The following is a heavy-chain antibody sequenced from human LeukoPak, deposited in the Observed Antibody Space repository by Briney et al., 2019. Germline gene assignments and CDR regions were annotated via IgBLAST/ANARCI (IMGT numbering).Heavy chain of an antibody. V-gene: IGHV5-51*01. CDR2: IYPGYSDT. CDR3: ARRHDYGDADY. D-gene: IGHD4-17*01. J-gene: IGHJ4*02. Sequence: GESLKISCKGSGYNFTSYWIGWVRQVPGKGLEGMGIIYPGYSDTRYSPSFQDQVNISADKSISTAYLQWSSLKASDTAMYYCARRHDYGDADYWGQGTLVTVSS. CDR1: GYNFTSYW.